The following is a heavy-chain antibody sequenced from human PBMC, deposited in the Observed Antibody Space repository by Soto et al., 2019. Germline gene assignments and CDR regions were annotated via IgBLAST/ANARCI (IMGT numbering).Heavy chain of an antibody. D-gene: IGHD6-19*01. CDR3: AKPFKGWSYYFDH. CDR1: GFTFSTNA. Sequence: QVQLVESGGGVGQPGRSLRLSCADSGFTFSTNAMHWVRQAPGKGLEWVAVISYEGSTTYYADAVKGRFPTSRDNSTNTLYLQMNSLRAEDAAVYYCAKPFKGWSYYFDHWGQGTLVTVDS. CDR2: ISYEGSTT. J-gene: IGHJ4*02. V-gene: IGHV3-30-3*02.